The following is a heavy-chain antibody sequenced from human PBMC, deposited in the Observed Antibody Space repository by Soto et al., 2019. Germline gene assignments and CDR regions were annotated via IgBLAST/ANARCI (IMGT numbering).Heavy chain of an antibody. J-gene: IGHJ6*02. CDR1: GFSLSTSGVG. D-gene: IGHD2-2*01. CDR3: AHAYCGSASCHPYSCCTMDV. Sequence: QITLKESGPPLMKPTQTLTLTCTFSGFSLSTSGVGVGWIRQPPGKALEWLALIYWDDDKRYSPSLQSRLTITNDTSTTQVALTMTSKDPVDTGTYDCAHAYCGSASCHPYSCCTMDVWGQGTTVTVSS. V-gene: IGHV2-5*02. CDR2: IYWDDDK.